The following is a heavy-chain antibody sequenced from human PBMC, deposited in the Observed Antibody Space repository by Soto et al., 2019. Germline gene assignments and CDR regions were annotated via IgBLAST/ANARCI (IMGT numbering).Heavy chain of an antibody. Sequence: QVQLVQSGAEVKKPGSSVKVSCKASGGTFSSYSISWVRQAPGQGLEWMGGIIPIFGTANYAQKFQGRVTIPADDSTSTAYMELSSLRSEDTAVYYCAREHCSGTGCYARPDYWGQGTLVTVSS. CDR1: GGTFSSYS. CDR3: AREHCSGTGCYARPDY. J-gene: IGHJ4*02. CDR2: IIPIFGTA. V-gene: IGHV1-69*01. D-gene: IGHD2-2*01.